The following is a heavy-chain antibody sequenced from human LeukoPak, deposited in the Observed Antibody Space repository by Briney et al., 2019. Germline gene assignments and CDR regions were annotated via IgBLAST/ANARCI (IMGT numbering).Heavy chain of an antibody. V-gene: IGHV4-34*01. Sequence: SETLSLTCAVYGGSFSGYYWSWIRQPPGKGLEWIGEINHSGSTNYNPSLKSRVTISVDRSKNQFSLKLSSVTAADTAVYYCARGGASRPNYYYYGMDVWGQGTTVTVSS. J-gene: IGHJ6*02. CDR3: ARGGASRPNYYYYGMDV. D-gene: IGHD4/OR15-4a*01. CDR2: INHSGST. CDR1: GGSFSGYY.